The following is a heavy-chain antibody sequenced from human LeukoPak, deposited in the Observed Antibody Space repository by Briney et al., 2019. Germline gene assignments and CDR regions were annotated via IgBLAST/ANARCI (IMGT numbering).Heavy chain of an antibody. CDR1: GGSISSSSYY. Sequence: PSETLSLTCIVSGGSISSSSYYWGWIRQPPGKGLEWIGSIYYSGSTYYNPSLKSRVTISVDTSKNQFSLKLSSVTAADTAVYYCARESSPFDYWGQGTLVTVSS. V-gene: IGHV4-39*07. CDR3: ARESSPFDY. J-gene: IGHJ4*02. CDR2: IYYSGST.